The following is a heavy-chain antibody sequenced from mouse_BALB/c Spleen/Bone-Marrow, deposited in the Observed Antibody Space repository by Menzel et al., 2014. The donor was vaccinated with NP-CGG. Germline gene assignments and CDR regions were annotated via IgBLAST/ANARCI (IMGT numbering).Heavy chain of an antibody. D-gene: IGHD1-1*01. V-gene: IGHV1-5*01. CDR2: IYPGNSDT. CDR1: GYSSTSYW. CDR3: SREGTVEEVWAMDY. J-gene: IGHJ4*01. Sequence: EVQLVESGTVLARPGASVKMSCKASGYSSTSYWMHWVKQRPGQGLEWIGAIYPGNSDTSYNQKFKAKAKLTAVTSASTAYMELSSMTNEDSAVYYCSREGTVEEVWAMDYWGQGTSVTVSS.